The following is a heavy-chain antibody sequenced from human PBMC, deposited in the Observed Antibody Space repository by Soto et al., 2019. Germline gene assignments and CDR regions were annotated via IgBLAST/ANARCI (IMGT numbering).Heavy chain of an antibody. Sequence: GASVKVSCKASGGTFSSYAISWVRQAPGQGLEWMGGIIPIFGTANYAQKFQGRVTITADESTSTAYMELSSLRSEDTAVYYCARGYSSSWYGADYYYGMDVWGQGTTVTVSS. J-gene: IGHJ6*02. V-gene: IGHV1-69*13. D-gene: IGHD6-13*01. CDR2: IIPIFGTA. CDR3: ARGYSSSWYGADYYYGMDV. CDR1: GGTFSSYA.